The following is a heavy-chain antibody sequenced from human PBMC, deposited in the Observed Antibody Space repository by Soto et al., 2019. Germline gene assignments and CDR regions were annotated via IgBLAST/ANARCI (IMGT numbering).Heavy chain of an antibody. Sequence: QVPLVESGGGVVQPGRSLRLSCAASGFTFSSYGMHWVRQAPGKGLEWVAVIGYDGSDKYYSDSVKGRFTISRDNSKNTLYLQMNSLRAEDTAVYYCARNVGPLADRYFDYLMDDYWGQGTLVTVSS. CDR1: GFTFSSYG. CDR2: IGYDGSDK. D-gene: IGHD3-9*01. CDR3: ARNVGPLADRYFDYLMDDY. J-gene: IGHJ4*02. V-gene: IGHV3-33*01.